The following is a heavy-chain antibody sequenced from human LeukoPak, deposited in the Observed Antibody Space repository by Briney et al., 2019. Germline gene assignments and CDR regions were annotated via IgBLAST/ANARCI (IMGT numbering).Heavy chain of an antibody. CDR1: GYTFTGYY. D-gene: IGHD6-13*01. CDR3: ARDETIIAAAQGAFDI. V-gene: IGHV1-2*02. Sequence: ASVKVSCKASGYTFTGYYMHWVRQAPGQGLEWMGWINPNSGGTNYAQKFQGRVTMTRDTSISTAYMELSRLRSDDTAVYYCARDETIIAAAQGAFDIWGQGTMVTVSS. CDR2: INPNSGGT. J-gene: IGHJ3*02.